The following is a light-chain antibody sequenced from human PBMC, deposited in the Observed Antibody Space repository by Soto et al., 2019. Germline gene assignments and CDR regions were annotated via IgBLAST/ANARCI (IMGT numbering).Light chain of an antibody. J-gene: IGKJ4*01. CDR3: QQYNNWPLT. CDR2: GAS. CDR1: QSVGSN. V-gene: IGKV3-15*01. Sequence: EIVMTQSPATLSVSPGERATLSCRASQSVGSNLVWYQQKPGQAPRLLIYGASSRATDIPARFSGSGSGTEFTLTVSSLQSEDFAVYYCQQYNNWPLTFGGGTKVEIK.